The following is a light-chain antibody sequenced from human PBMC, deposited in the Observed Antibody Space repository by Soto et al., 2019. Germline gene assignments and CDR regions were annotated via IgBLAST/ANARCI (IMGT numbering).Light chain of an antibody. V-gene: IGKV3-20*01. CDR3: QQYGRAPIT. J-gene: IGKJ5*01. CDR2: GAS. CDR1: QTISNSL. Sequence: EIVLTQSPGPLSLSPGERTTLSCRASQTISNSLLAWYQQKPGQYPRLLIYGASSRATGIPDRFIGSGSGTDFTLTISRLEPEDFAVYACQQYGRAPITFGQGTRLEIK.